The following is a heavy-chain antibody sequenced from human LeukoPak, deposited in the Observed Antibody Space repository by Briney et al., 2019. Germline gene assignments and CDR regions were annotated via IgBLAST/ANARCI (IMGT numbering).Heavy chain of an antibody. V-gene: IGHV4-59*01. CDR1: GGSISTYY. Sequence: PSETLSLTCTVSGGSISTYYWSWIRQPPGKGLEWIGHIYYSGSTNYNPSLKSRVTIAVDTSKNHFSLKLSSVTAADTAVYYCTRNYDSSGYTTFGYWGRETLVTVSS. CDR2: IYYSGST. D-gene: IGHD3-22*01. J-gene: IGHJ4*02. CDR3: TRNYDSSGYTTFGY.